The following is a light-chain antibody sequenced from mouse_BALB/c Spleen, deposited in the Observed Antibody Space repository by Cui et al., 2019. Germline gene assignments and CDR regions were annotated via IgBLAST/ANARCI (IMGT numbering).Light chain of an antibody. J-gene: IGKJ1*01. Sequence: QIVPTQSPAIMSASLGEQTTLTCSASSSVSYMHWYHQKSGTSPKLLIYSTSHLASGVPSRFSGSGSGTFYSLTISSVEAEDAADYYCHPWSSYPWTFGGGTELEIK. V-gene: IGKV4-80*01. CDR2: STS. CDR1: SSVSY. CDR3: HPWSSYPWT.